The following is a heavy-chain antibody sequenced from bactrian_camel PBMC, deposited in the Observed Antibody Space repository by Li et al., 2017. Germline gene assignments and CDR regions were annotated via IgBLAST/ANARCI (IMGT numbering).Heavy chain of an antibody. CDR3: AADRTGGSCYTAQWDFGY. Sequence: HVQLVESGGGSVQAGGSLRLSCAASGFTFSSYSMGWFRQAPGKEREDVAAIDSGGITAHANSVKGRFTISQDNAKNTLYLQMDSLKPDDTAMYYCAADRTGGSCYTAQWDFGYWGQGTQVTVS. D-gene: IGHD2*01. CDR1: GFTFSSYS. J-gene: IGHJ6*01. V-gene: IGHV3S57*01. CDR2: IDSGGIT.